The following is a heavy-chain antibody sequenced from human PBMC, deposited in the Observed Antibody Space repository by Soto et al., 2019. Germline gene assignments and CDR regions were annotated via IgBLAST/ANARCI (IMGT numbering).Heavy chain of an antibody. J-gene: IGHJ4*02. CDR2: ISYDGSNK. Sequence: GGSLRLSCAASGFTFSSYAMHWVRQAPGKGLEWVAVISYDGSNKYYADSVKGRFTISRDNSKNTLYLQMNSLRAEDTAVYYCARDRARHYFDYWGQGTLVPVSS. CDR3: ARDRARHYFDY. V-gene: IGHV3-30-3*01. CDR1: GFTFSSYA.